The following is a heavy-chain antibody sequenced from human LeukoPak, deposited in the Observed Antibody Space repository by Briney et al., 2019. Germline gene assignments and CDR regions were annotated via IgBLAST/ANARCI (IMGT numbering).Heavy chain of an antibody. Sequence: SETLSLTCTVSGGSISSYYWSWIRQPPGRGLEWIGYIYYSGSTNYNPSLKSRVTISVDTSKNQFSLKLSSVTAADTAVYYCARVAGYSYGYRFFDYWGQGTLVTVSS. CDR1: GGSISSYY. J-gene: IGHJ4*02. D-gene: IGHD5-18*01. V-gene: IGHV4-59*01. CDR2: IYYSGST. CDR3: ARVAGYSYGYRFFDY.